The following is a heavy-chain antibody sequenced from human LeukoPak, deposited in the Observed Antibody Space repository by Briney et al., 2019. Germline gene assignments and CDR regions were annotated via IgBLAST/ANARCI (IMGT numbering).Heavy chain of an antibody. CDR3: ARGPLEVVTNYYYYYMDV. J-gene: IGHJ6*03. D-gene: IGHD2-21*02. CDR2: ISSSSSYI. CDR1: GFTFSSYS. V-gene: IGHV3-21*01. Sequence: PGGSLRLSCAASGFTFSSYSMNWVHQAPGKGLEWVSSISSSSSYIYYADSVKGRFTISRDNAKNSLYPQMNSLRAEDTAVYYCARGPLEVVTNYYYYYMDVWGKGTTVTVSS.